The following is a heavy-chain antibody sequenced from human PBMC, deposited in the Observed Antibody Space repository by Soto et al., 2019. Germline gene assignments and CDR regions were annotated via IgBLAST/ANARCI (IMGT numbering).Heavy chain of an antibody. J-gene: IGHJ5*02. CDR3: ARTPASGTLDP. Sequence: SQTLSLTCAISGDSVSSNSAASNCIRQSPSRGLEWLGRTYYRSEWYNEYAVSVKSRITINPDTSKNQFSLQLNSVTPEDTAVYDCARTPASGTLDPWGQGTLVTVS. D-gene: IGHD6-13*01. CDR1: GDSVSSNSAA. V-gene: IGHV6-1*01. CDR2: TYYRSEWYN.